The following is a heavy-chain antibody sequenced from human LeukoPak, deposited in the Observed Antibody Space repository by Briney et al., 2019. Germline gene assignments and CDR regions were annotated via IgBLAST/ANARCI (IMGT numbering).Heavy chain of an antibody. CDR2: LSGRGDET. CDR3: ARTYSSGWYHPKVDY. V-gene: IGHV3-23*01. CDR1: TFTFSSFA. J-gene: IGHJ4*02. D-gene: IGHD6-19*01. Sequence: PGGSLRLPCAASTFTFSSFAMSWVRQAPGKGLEWVSGLSGRGDETHYSDSVKGRFTISRDNSKNILYLQMNSLRAEDTAVYYCARTYSSGWYHPKVDYWGQGTLVTVSS.